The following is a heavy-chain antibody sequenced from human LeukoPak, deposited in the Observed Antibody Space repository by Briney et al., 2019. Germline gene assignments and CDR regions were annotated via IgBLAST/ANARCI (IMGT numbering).Heavy chain of an antibody. D-gene: IGHD6-19*01. CDR3: ARGEQWLVPFDY. Sequence: ASVKVSCKASGYTFTSYAMHWVRQAPGQRLEWMGWINAGNGNTKYSQKFQGRVTITRDTSVSTAYMELSSLRSEDTAVYYCARGEQWLVPFDYWGQGTLVTVSS. CDR2: INAGNGNT. V-gene: IGHV1-3*01. J-gene: IGHJ4*02. CDR1: GYTFTSYA.